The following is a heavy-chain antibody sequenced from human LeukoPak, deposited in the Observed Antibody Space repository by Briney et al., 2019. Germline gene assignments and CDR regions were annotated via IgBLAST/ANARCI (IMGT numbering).Heavy chain of an antibody. CDR2: IYHSGST. V-gene: IGHV4-30-2*01. CDR3: ARETIIAAAGSSYDY. D-gene: IGHD6-13*01. CDR1: GGSISSGGYY. Sequence: ASETLSLTCTVSGGSISSGGYYWSWIRQPPGKGLEWIGYIYHSGSTYYNPSLKSRVTISVDRSKNQFSLKLSSVTAADTAVYYCARETIIAAAGSSYDYWGRGTLVTVSS. J-gene: IGHJ4*02.